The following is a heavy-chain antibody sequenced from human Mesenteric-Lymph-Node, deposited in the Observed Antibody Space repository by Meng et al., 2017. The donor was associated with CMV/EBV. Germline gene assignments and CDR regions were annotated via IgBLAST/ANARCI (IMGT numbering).Heavy chain of an antibody. CDR1: RYTFNTYD. V-gene: IGHV1-8*01. Sequence: ASVKVSCKASRYTFNTYDINWVRQAPGQGLEWIGWVNLNSGNTGYAQNFQGRVTMTGDTSTSTAYMELSSLRSEDTAVYYCAGDPDITAATTRWGQGTLVTVSS. D-gene: IGHD6-25*01. CDR3: AGDPDITAATTR. CDR2: VNLNSGNT. J-gene: IGHJ4*02.